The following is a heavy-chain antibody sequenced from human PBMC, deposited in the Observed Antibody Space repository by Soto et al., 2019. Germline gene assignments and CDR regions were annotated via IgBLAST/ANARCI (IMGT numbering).Heavy chain of an antibody. D-gene: IGHD6-13*01. CDR2: IIPIFGKA. Sequence: ASVKVSCKACGGTFSSYAIRWVRQAPGQGLEWMGGIIPIFGKANYAQKFQGRVTITADESTSTAYMELSSLRSEDTAVYYCARDATSIAAADMTVGYNWFDPWGQGTLVTVSS. V-gene: IGHV1-69*13. CDR3: ARDATSIAAADMTVGYNWFDP. J-gene: IGHJ5*02. CDR1: GGTFSSYA.